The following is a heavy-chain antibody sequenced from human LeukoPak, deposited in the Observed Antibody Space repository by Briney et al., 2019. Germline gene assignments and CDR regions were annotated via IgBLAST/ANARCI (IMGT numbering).Heavy chain of an antibody. CDR3: ARDVGFYFDY. J-gene: IGHJ4*02. V-gene: IGHV4-59*01. D-gene: IGHD3-10*01. CDR2: IYYSGST. Sequence: PSETLSLTCTVSGGSISSYYWSWIRQPPGKGLEWIGYIYYSGSTNYNPSLKSRVTISVDTSKNQFSLKLSSVTAADTAVYYCARDVGFYFDYWGQGTLVTVSS. CDR1: GGSISSYY.